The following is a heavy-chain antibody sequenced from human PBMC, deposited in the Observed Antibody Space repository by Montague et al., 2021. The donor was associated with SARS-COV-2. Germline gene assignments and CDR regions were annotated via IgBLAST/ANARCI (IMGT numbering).Heavy chain of an antibody. Sequence: CAISGDSVASNRPAWEWNRQEPPRRPERLGRPYYRYWWRSQYPGSLESRITISGDTSKNQFSLQLNSVTPEDTAVYYCASAFYGDHWAFDVWGQGTMVTVSS. CDR1: GDSVASNRPA. CDR3: ASAFYGDHWAFDV. CDR2: PYYRYWWRS. V-gene: IGHV6-1*01. J-gene: IGHJ3*01. D-gene: IGHD3-3*02.